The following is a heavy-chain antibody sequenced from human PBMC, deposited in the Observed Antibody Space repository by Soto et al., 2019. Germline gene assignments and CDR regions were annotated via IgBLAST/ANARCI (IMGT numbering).Heavy chain of an antibody. J-gene: IGHJ3*02. Sequence: HPGGSLRLPCAPSGFTFSGSAMTWVRQVPGKGLEWLSRIRGGGDRTDYAASVKGRFTISRDNSKNTLYLQMNSLTVEDTAVYYCAKVGFWGIAAAGSVFNAFDIWGQGTMVTVSS. D-gene: IGHD6-13*01. CDR3: AKVGFWGIAAAGSVFNAFDI. V-gene: IGHV3-23*01. CDR2: IRGGGDRT. CDR1: GFTFSGSA.